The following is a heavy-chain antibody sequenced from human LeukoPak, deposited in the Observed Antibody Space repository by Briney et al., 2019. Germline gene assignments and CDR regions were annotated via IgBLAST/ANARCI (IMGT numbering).Heavy chain of an antibody. V-gene: IGHV4-34*01. J-gene: IGHJ4*02. CDR3: ARARRYYGSGSLDY. CDR2: INHSGST. D-gene: IGHD3-10*01. CDR1: GGSFSGYY. Sequence: PSETLSLTCAVYGGSFSGYYWSWIRQPPGKGLEWIGEINHSGSTNYNPSLKSRVTISVDTSKNQFSLKLSSVTAADTAVYYCARARRYYGSGSLDYWGQGTLVTVSS.